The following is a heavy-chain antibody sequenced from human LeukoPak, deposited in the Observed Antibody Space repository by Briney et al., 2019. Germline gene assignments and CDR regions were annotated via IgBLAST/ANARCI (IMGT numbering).Heavy chain of an antibody. CDR3: ARRPRGVIIKSWFDS. V-gene: IGHV4-34*01. J-gene: IGHJ5*01. CDR2: INHSGST. CDR1: GGSFSGYY. D-gene: IGHD3-10*01. Sequence: SETLSLTCAVYGGSFSGYYWSWIRQPPGKGLEWIGEINHSGSTNYNPSLKSRVTISVDTSKNQFSLNLSSVTAADTAVYYCARRPRGVIIKSWFDSWGQGTLVTVSS.